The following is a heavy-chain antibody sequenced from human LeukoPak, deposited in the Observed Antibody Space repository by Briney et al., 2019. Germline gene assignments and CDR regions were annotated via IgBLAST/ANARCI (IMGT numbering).Heavy chain of an antibody. D-gene: IGHD2-15*01. CDR1: SGSISTGIW. V-gene: IGHV4-4*02. J-gene: IGHJ5*02. CDR3: ARRRIPNWFDP. Sequence: SETLSLTCAVSSGSISTGIWWSWVRHLPGKGLEWIGEIYHSGSTNYNPSLTSRATISVDKSKGQFSLKVTSVAAADTAVYYCARRRIPNWFDPWGQGTLVIVSS. CDR2: IYHSGST.